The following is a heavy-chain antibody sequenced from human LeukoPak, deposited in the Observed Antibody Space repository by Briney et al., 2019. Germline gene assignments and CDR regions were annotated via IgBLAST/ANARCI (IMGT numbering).Heavy chain of an antibody. CDR1: GGSISSYY. V-gene: IGHV4-59*01. CDR3: ARDGYGDSPFAG. D-gene: IGHD4-17*01. Sequence: PSETLSLTCTVSGGSISSYYWSWIRQPPGKGLEWIGYIYYSGSTNYNPSLKSRVTISVDTSKNQFSLKLSSVTAADTAVYYCARDGYGDSPFAGGGQGPLVTVP. CDR2: IYYSGST. J-gene: IGHJ4*02.